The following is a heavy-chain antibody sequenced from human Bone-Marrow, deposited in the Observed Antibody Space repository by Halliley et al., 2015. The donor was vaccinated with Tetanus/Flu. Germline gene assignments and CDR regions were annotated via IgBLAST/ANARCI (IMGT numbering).Heavy chain of an antibody. J-gene: IGHJ5*02. V-gene: IGHV4-4*07. D-gene: IGHD6-13*01. CDR3: ARDFSFAPAGRGGLSWFDP. Sequence: IYNSDTPSFNPSLASRVTMSADRSKNQVSLKLSSVTAADTAVYFCARDFSFAPAGRGGLSWFDPWGQGTLVIVSS. CDR2: IYNSDTP.